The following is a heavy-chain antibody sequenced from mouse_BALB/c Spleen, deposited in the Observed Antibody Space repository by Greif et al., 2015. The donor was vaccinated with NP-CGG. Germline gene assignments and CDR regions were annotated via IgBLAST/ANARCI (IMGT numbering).Heavy chain of an antibody. D-gene: IGHD2-14*01. V-gene: IGHV1S41*01. Sequence: DLVKPGASVKLSCKASGYTFTSYWINWIKQRPGQGLEWIGRIAPGSGSTYYNEMFKGKATLTVDTSSSTAYIQLSSLSSEDSAVYFCARDRYDDRDAMDYWGQGTSVTVSS. J-gene: IGHJ4*01. CDR2: IAPGSGST. CDR3: ARDRYDDRDAMDY. CDR1: GYTFTSYW.